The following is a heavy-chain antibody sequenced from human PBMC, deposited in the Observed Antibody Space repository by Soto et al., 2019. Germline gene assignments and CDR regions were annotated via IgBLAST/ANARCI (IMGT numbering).Heavy chain of an antibody. CDR1: GFTFSSYA. CDR3: AKVPWLDEEYFQH. D-gene: IGHD6-19*01. CDR2: ISGSGGST. Sequence: GGSPRLSCAASGFTFSSYAMSWVRQAPGKGLEWVSAISGSGGSTYYADSVKGRFTISRDNSKNTLYLQMNSLRAEDTAVYYCAKVPWLDEEYFQHWGQGTLVTVSS. J-gene: IGHJ1*01. V-gene: IGHV3-23*01.